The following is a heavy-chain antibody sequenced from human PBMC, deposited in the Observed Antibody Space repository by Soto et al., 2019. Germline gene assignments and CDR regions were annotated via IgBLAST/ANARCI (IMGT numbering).Heavy chain of an antibody. CDR3: ATAVFYCAILAGDYAGDWFDP. Sequence: SETLSLTCTVSGGSISSYYWSWIRQPPGKGLEWIGYIYYSGSTNYNPSLKSRVTISVDTSKNQFSLKLSSVTATDTAVYYCATAVFYCAILAGDYAGDWFDPWGQGTLVTVSS. D-gene: IGHD3-9*01. J-gene: IGHJ5*02. V-gene: IGHV4-59*08. CDR2: IYYSGST. CDR1: GGSISSYY.